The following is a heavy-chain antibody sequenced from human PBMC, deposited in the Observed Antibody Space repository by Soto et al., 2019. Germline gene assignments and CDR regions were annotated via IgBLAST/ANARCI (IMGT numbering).Heavy chain of an antibody. D-gene: IGHD3-10*01. CDR2: TYYNGNA. V-gene: IGHV4-39*01. CDR1: GGSIDRSNYY. CDR3: ARHFVAVVIKGWGY. J-gene: IGHJ4*02. Sequence: SETLSLTCNVSGGSIDRSNYYWDWLRQPPGKGLEWIGTTYYNGNAYYNPSLRSRVSMSVDTSKDQFSLKLISVTAADTAVYYCARHFVAVVIKGWGYWGQGKLVTVSS.